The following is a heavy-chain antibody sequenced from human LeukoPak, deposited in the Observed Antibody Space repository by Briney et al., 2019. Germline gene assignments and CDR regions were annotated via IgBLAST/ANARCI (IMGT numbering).Heavy chain of an antibody. D-gene: IGHD3-10*01. CDR1: GYTFTRYG. CDR3: ARDSSNRGADY. V-gene: IGHV1-18*01. J-gene: IGHJ4*02. CDR2: ISAYNGNT. Sequence: ASVKVSCKASGYTFTRYGISWVRQAPGQRLEWMGWISAYNGNTNYAQKLQGRVTMTTDTSTSTAYMELRSLRSDDTAVYYCARDSSNRGADYWGQGTLVTVSS.